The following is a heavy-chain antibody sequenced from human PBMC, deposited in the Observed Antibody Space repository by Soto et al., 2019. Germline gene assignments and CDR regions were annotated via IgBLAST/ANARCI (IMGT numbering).Heavy chain of an antibody. CDR3: ASRGYYDSSGYKYFQH. J-gene: IGHJ1*01. D-gene: IGHD3-22*01. V-gene: IGHV3-48*02. Sequence: PGGSLRLSCAASGFTFSSYSMNWVRQAPGKGLEWVSYISSSSSTIYYADSVKGRFTISRDNAKNSLYLQMNSLRDEDTAVYYCASRGYYDSSGYKYFQHWGQGTLVTV. CDR2: ISSSSSTI. CDR1: GFTFSSYS.